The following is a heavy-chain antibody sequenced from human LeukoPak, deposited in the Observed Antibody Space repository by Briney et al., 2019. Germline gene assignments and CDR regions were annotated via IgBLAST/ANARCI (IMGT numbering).Heavy chain of an antibody. J-gene: IGHJ4*02. CDR2: ISAYNGNT. V-gene: IGHV1-18*01. CDR1: GGTFSSYG. CDR3: ARTLTTVTRYGADY. D-gene: IGHD4-17*01. Sequence: VASVKVSCKASGGTFSSYGISWVRQAPGQGLEWMGWISAYNGNTNYAQKLQGRVTMTTDTSTSTAYMELRSLRSDDTAVYYCARTLTTVTRYGADYWGQGTLVTVSS.